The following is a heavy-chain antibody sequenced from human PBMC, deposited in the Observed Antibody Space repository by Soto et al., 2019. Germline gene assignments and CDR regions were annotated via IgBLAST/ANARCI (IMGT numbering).Heavy chain of an antibody. CDR2: ISGDGTTQ. D-gene: IGHD3-10*01. CDR3: AGEPFYYASGF. Sequence: QVQLVESGGGLVEPGGSLRLSCAASGFKFGDHYMTWIRQAPGKGLEWVSKISGDGTTQYYADSVKGRFTVSRDNAKNSLHLQMNSLRGEDTALYYCAGEPFYYASGFWGQGTLVTVSS. V-gene: IGHV3-11*01. J-gene: IGHJ4*02. CDR1: GFKFGDHY.